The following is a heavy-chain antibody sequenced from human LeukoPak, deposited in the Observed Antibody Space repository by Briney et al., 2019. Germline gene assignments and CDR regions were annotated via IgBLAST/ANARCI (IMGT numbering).Heavy chain of an antibody. Sequence: SETLSLTCTVSGGSISSSSYYWGWIRQPPGKGLEWIGSIYYSGSTYYNPSLKSRVTISVDTSKNQFSLKLSSVTAADTAVYYCARVGTPVAGTSWFDPWGQGTLVTVSS. J-gene: IGHJ5*02. D-gene: IGHD6-19*01. CDR1: GGSISSSSYY. CDR3: ARVGTPVAGTSWFDP. CDR2: IYYSGST. V-gene: IGHV4-39*07.